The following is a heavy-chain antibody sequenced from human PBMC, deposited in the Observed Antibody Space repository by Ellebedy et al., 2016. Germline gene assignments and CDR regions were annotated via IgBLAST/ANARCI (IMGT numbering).Heavy chain of an antibody. Sequence: GGSLRLSCAASGFTFSSYGMHWVRQAPGKGLEWVAVIWYDGSNKYYADSVKGRFTISRDNSKNTLYLQMNSLRAEDTAVYYCARLWVAADFDYWGQGTLVTVSS. J-gene: IGHJ4*02. V-gene: IGHV3-33*01. CDR3: ARLWVAADFDY. CDR2: IWYDGSNK. D-gene: IGHD2-15*01. CDR1: GFTFSSYG.